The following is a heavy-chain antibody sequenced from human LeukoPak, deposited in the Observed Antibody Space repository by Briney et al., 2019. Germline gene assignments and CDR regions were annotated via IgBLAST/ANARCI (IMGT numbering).Heavy chain of an antibody. V-gene: IGHV3-64D*09. Sequence: PGGSLRLSCSASGFTFSSYAMHWVRQAPGKGLEYVSAISSSGDTSYYADSVKGRVTVSRDNSRNTLYLQMSSLRAEDTAVYYCVKDHTSTWWDLPRRFDFWGQGTLVTVSS. CDR1: GFTFSSYA. CDR3: VKDHTSTWWDLPRRFDF. J-gene: IGHJ4*02. CDR2: ISSSGDTS. D-gene: IGHD1-26*01.